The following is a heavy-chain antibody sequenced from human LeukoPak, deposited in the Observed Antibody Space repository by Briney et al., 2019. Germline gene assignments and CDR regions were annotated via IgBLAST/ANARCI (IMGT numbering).Heavy chain of an antibody. CDR1: GFTFSSYS. CDR3: ARGHKVPDFWSGYFWENERKTFDY. Sequence: GGSLRLSCAASGFTFSSYSMNWVRQAPGKGLEWVSYISSSSSTIYYADSVKGRFTISRDNAKNSLYLQMNSLRAEDTAVYYCARGHKVPDFWSGYFWENERKTFDYWGQRTLVTVSS. CDR2: ISSSSSTI. J-gene: IGHJ4*02. V-gene: IGHV3-48*01. D-gene: IGHD3-3*01.